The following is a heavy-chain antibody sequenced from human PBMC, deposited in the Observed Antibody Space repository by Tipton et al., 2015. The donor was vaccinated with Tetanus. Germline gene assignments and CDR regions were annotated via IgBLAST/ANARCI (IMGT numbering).Heavy chain of an antibody. CDR2: IYYSGST. V-gene: IGHV4-59*12. CDR1: GGSISSYY. CDR3: ARDGLEYRDAFDI. D-gene: IGHD3-3*01. Sequence: TLSLTCTVSGGSISSYYWSWIRQPPGKGLEWIGYIYYSGSTNYNPSLKSRVTISVDTSKNQFSLKLSSVTAADTAVYYCARDGLEYRDAFDIWGQGTMVTVSS. J-gene: IGHJ3*02.